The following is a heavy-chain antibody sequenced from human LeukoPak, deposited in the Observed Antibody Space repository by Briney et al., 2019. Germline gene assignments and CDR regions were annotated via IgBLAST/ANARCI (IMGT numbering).Heavy chain of an antibody. J-gene: IGHJ4*02. CDR3: AKDHSQNFDY. V-gene: IGHV3-30*02. CDR1: GFTLSSYG. D-gene: IGHD5-18*01. CDR2: LRRDGSDK. Sequence: GGSLRLSCAASGFTLSSYGMHWVRQAPGKGLEWVAFLRRDGSDKYYAHSVKGRFTISRDNSKNTVYLQMNSLRPEDTAVYYCAKDHSQNFDYWGQGTLVTVSS.